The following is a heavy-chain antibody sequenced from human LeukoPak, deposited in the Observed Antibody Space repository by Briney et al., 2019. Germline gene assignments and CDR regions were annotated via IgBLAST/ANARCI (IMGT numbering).Heavy chain of an antibody. CDR1: GFTFSSYW. CDR3: ARIRRGWSQNWDY. CDR2: IKQDGSEK. J-gene: IGHJ4*02. D-gene: IGHD6-19*01. V-gene: IGHV3-7*01. Sequence: GGSLRLSCAASGFTFSSYWMSWVRQAPGKGLEWVANIKQDGSEKYYVDSVKGRFTISRDNAKNSLYLQMNSLRAEETAVYYCARIRRGWSQNWDYWGQGTLVTVSS.